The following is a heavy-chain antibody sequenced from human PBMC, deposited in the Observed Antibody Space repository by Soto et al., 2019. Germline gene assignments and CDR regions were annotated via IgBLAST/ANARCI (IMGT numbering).Heavy chain of an antibody. Sequence: TSETLSLTCAVYGGSFSGYYWSWIRQPPGKGLEWIGEINHSGSTNYNPSLKSRVTISVDTSKNQFSLKLSSVTAADTAVYYCARWPYDFWSGSSNGLEYWGQGTLVTVSS. CDR2: INHSGST. CDR3: ARWPYDFWSGSSNGLEY. D-gene: IGHD3-3*01. CDR1: GGSFSGYY. V-gene: IGHV4-34*01. J-gene: IGHJ4*02.